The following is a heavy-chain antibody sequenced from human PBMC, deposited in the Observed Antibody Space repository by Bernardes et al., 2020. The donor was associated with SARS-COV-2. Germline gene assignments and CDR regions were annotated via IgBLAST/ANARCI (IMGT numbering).Heavy chain of an antibody. J-gene: IGHJ4*02. Sequence: AGSLLLSCAASGFTFSSYWMHWVRQVPGQGLVWVSRIKTDGSSTNYADSVKGRFTISRDNARNTLFLQINSLKVEDTAVYYCVRGASAGYLLDYWGQGTLVTVSS. D-gene: IGHD5-18*01. CDR2: IKTDGSST. V-gene: IGHV3-74*01. CDR1: GFTFSSYW. CDR3: VRGASAGYLLDY.